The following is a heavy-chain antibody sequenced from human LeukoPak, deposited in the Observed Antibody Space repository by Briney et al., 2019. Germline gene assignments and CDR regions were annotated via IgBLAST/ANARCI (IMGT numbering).Heavy chain of an antibody. V-gene: IGHV4-59*01. J-gene: IGHJ3*02. D-gene: IGHD3-10*01. CDR2: IYYSGRT. CDR1: GGSISSYY. CDR3: ARDQRGPWFGESHAFDI. Sequence: PSETLSLTCSVSGGSISSYYWSWIRQPPGRGLEWIGYIYYSGRTSYNPSLKSRVTISVDTSKNQFSLRLSSVTAADTAVYYCARDQRGPWFGESHAFDIWGQGTMVTVSS.